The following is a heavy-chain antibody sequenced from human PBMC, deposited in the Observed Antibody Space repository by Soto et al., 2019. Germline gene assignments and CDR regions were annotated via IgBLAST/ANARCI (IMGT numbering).Heavy chain of an antibody. CDR2: IKQDGSEK. CDR1: GFTFSNYW. J-gene: IGHJ6*02. CDR3: ARDDSGSYYLSDYYGMDV. D-gene: IGHD1-26*01. V-gene: IGHV3-7*03. Sequence: PGGSLRLSCAASGFTFSNYWMSWVRQAPGKGLEWVANIKQDGSEKYYVDSVKGRFTISRDNAKNSLYLQMNSLRAEDTAVYYCARDDSGSYYLSDYYGMDVWGQGTTVTVSS.